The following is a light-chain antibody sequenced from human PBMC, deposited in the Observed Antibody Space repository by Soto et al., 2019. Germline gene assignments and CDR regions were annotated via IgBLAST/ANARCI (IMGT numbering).Light chain of an antibody. CDR1: HSVSTYY. Sequence: EIVLTQSPGTLSLSPGERATLSCRASHSVSTYYLAWYQQKRGQAPRLLIYGASNTATGIPDRFSGSGSGTDFTLTISRLEPEDSAVSYFQQFANSHTFGGGTKVEIK. V-gene: IGKV3-20*01. J-gene: IGKJ4*01. CDR2: GAS. CDR3: QQFANSHT.